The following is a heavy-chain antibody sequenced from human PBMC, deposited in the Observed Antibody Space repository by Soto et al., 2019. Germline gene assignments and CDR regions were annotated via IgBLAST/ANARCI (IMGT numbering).Heavy chain of an antibody. D-gene: IGHD3-16*01. CDR1: GFTFSNAW. V-gene: IGHV3-15*01. J-gene: IGHJ4*02. CDR2: IKSKTDGGTT. Sequence: GGSLRLSCAASGFTFSNAWMSRVRQAPGKGLEWVGRIKSKTDGGTTDYAAPVKGRFTISRDDSKNTLYLQMNSLKTEDTAVYYCTTMRGMITPDFDYWGQGTLVTVSS. CDR3: TTMRGMITPDFDY.